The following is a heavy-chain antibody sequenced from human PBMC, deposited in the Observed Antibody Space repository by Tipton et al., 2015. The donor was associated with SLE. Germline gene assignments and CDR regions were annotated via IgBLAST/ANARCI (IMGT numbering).Heavy chain of an antibody. Sequence: QSGPEVKKPGASVKVSCKASGYTFSHYGISWVRQAPGQGLEWMGGIIPIFGTANYAQKFQGRVTITTDESTSTAYMELSSLRSEDTAVYYCARGGFLEWLLCYWGQGTLVTVSS. V-gene: IGHV1-69*05. D-gene: IGHD3-3*01. CDR3: ARGGFLEWLLCY. J-gene: IGHJ4*02. CDR2: IIPIFGTA. CDR1: GYTFSHYG.